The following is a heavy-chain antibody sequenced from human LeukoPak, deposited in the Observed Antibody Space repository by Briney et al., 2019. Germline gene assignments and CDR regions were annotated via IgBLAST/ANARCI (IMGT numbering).Heavy chain of an antibody. Sequence: ASVKVSCKASGYTFTSYYMHWVRQAPGQGLEWMGWINPNSGGTNYAQKFQGRVTMTRDTSISTAYMELSRLRSDDTAVYYCAREGTPGYFDWLWSGPDLERPLYGMDVWGQGTTVTVSS. CDR1: GYTFTSYY. CDR3: AREGTPGYFDWLWSGPDLERPLYGMDV. J-gene: IGHJ6*02. V-gene: IGHV1-2*02. D-gene: IGHD3-9*01. CDR2: INPNSGGT.